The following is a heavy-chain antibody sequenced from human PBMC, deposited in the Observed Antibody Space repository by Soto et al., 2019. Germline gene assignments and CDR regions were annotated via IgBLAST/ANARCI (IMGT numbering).Heavy chain of an antibody. J-gene: IGHJ4*02. CDR2: IYHSGNT. V-gene: IGHV4-31*03. CDR3: ARARFQVLYGKPYFDS. Sequence: SETLSLTCTVSGGSITTGGSYWSWIRQHPGKGLEWIGNIYHSGNTYYNPSLKSRLTISVDTSKSHFSLMVDSVTAADTAVYYCARARFQVLYGKPYFDSWGQGTLVTVS. D-gene: IGHD2-2*02. CDR1: GGSITTGGSY.